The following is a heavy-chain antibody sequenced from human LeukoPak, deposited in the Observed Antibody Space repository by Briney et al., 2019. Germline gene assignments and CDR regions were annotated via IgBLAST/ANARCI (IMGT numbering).Heavy chain of an antibody. Sequence: PGRPLRLSCAASGFTFSSYAMHWVRQAPGKGLEWVAVISYDGSNKYYADSVKGRFTISRDNSKNTLYLQMNSLRAEDTAVYYCVRDPSSYSSSWYFDYWGQGTLVTVSS. V-gene: IGHV3-30-3*01. CDR3: VRDPSSYSSSWYFDY. J-gene: IGHJ4*02. D-gene: IGHD6-13*01. CDR2: ISYDGSNK. CDR1: GFTFSSYA.